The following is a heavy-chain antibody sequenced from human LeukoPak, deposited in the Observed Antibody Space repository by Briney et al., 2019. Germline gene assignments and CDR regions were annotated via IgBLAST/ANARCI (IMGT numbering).Heavy chain of an antibody. Sequence: SETLSLTCTVSGGSISSYYWSWIRQPPGKGLEWIGYIYYSGSTNYNPSLKSRVTISVDTSKNQFSLKLSSVTAADTAVYYCARGTRGLWAGDWGQGTLVTVSS. J-gene: IGHJ4*02. CDR1: GGSISSYY. CDR2: IYYSGST. D-gene: IGHD1-14*01. V-gene: IGHV4-59*01. CDR3: ARGTRGLWAGD.